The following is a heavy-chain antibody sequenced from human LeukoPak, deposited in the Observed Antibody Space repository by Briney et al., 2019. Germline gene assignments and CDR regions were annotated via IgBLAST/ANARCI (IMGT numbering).Heavy chain of an antibody. V-gene: IGHV4-34*01. J-gene: IGHJ6*03. CDR2: INHSGST. CDR3: ARHKGQQLVLQNYYYYYMDV. D-gene: IGHD6-13*01. Sequence: PSETLSLTCAVYGGSFSGYYWSWIRQPPGKGLEWIGEINHSGSTNYNPSLKSRVTISVDTSKNQFSLKLSSVTAADTAVYYCARHKGQQLVLQNYYYYYMDVWGKGTTVTVSS. CDR1: GGSFSGYY.